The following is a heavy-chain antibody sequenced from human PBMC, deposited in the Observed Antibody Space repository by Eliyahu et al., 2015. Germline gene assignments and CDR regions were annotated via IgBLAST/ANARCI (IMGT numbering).Heavy chain of an antibody. D-gene: IGHD2-21*01. CDR3: ARMNVVDYYYYYMDV. CDR2: XFSNDEK. V-gene: IGHV2-26*01. Sequence: QVTLKESGPVLVKPTETLTLTCTVSGFSLSXARMGVSWIRQPPGXALXWLAHXFSNDEKSYSTSLKSRLTISKDTSKSQVVLTMTNMDPVDTATYYCARMNVVDYYYYYMDVWGKGTTVTVSS. CDR1: GFSLSXARMG. J-gene: IGHJ6*03.